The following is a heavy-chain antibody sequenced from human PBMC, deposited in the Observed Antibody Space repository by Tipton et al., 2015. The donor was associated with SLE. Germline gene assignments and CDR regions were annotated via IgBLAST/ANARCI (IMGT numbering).Heavy chain of an antibody. V-gene: IGHV3-7*01. J-gene: IGHJ3*02. CDR3: ARETSSGAFDI. D-gene: IGHD3-10*01. Sequence: SLRLSCAASGFDLMSNYMSWVRQAPGKGLEWVANIKFDGGDRNYVDSVRGRCPISRDNAKNSLHLQVNGLRGEDTAVYYCARETSSGAFDIWGPGTMVTVSS. CDR2: IKFDGGDR. CDR1: GFDLMSNY.